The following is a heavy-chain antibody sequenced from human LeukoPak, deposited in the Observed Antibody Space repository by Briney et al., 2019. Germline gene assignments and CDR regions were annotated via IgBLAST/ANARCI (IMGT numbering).Heavy chain of an antibody. CDR2: IYSGGST. V-gene: IGHV3-53*01. D-gene: IGHD2-15*01. Sequence: GGSLRLSCAASGFTFSSYAMSWVRQAPGKGLEWVSVIYSGGSTYYADSVKGRFTISRDNSKNTLYLQMNSLRAEDTAVYYCARGVDYWGQGTLVTVSS. CDR1: GFTFSSYA. CDR3: ARGVDY. J-gene: IGHJ4*02.